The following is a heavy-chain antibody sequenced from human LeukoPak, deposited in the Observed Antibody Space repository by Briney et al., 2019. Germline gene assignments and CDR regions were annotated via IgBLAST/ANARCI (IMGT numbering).Heavy chain of an antibody. J-gene: IGHJ5*02. CDR3: ARGSYYYGSGFKDTNWFDP. CDR1: GYTFTGYY. Sequence: GASVKVSCKASGYTFTGYYMHWVRQAPGQGLEWMGWINPNSGGTNYAQRFQGWVTMTRDTSISTAYMELSRLRSDDTAVYYCARGSYYYGSGFKDTNWFDPWGQETLVTVSS. D-gene: IGHD3-10*01. V-gene: IGHV1-2*04. CDR2: INPNSGGT.